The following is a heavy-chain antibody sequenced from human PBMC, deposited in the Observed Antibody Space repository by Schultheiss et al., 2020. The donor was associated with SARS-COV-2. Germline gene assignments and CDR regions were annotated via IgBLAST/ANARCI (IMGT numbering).Heavy chain of an antibody. CDR2: INPNSGGT. J-gene: IGHJ4*02. CDR1: GYIFTNYG. Sequence: ASVKVSCKASGYIFTNYGISWVRQAPGQGLEWMGWINPNSGGTNYAQKFQGRVTITADESTSTAYMELSSLRAEDTALYYCAKDIGDGYKIWYYFDYWGQGTLVTVSS. CDR3: AKDIGDGYKIWYYFDY. D-gene: IGHD5-24*01. V-gene: IGHV1-18*04.